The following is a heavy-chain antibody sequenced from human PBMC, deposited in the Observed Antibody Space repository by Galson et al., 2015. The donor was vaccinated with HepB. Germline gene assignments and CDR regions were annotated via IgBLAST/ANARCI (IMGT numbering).Heavy chain of an antibody. CDR3: AKDEWVHDYGVIPNDY. V-gene: IGHV3-30*02. CDR2: IRYDGSNK. Sequence: SLRLSCAASGFTFSSYGMHWVRQAPGKGLEWVAFIRYDGSNKYYADSVKGRFTISRDNSKNTLYLQMNSLRAEDTAVYYCAKDEWVHDYGVIPNDYWGQGTLVTVSS. J-gene: IGHJ4*02. D-gene: IGHD4-17*01. CDR1: GFTFSSYG.